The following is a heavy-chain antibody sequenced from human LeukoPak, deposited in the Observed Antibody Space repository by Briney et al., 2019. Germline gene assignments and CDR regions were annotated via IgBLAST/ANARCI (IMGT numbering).Heavy chain of an antibody. Sequence: ASVKVSCKASGYTFTSYGISWVRQAPGQGLEWMGWISAYNGNTNYAQKLQGRVTMTTGTSTSTAYMELRSLRSDDTAVYYCARDGVVVVAAEMGFDPWGQGTLVTVSS. D-gene: IGHD2-15*01. CDR2: ISAYNGNT. CDR1: GYTFTSYG. J-gene: IGHJ5*02. V-gene: IGHV1-18*01. CDR3: ARDGVVVVAAEMGFDP.